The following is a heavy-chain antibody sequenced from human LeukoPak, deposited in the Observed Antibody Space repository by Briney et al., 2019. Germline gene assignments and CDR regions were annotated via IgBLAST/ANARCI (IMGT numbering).Heavy chain of an antibody. CDR3: AKGERGIDY. D-gene: IGHD3-10*01. CDR2: VNFRGTIS. V-gene: IGHV3-23*01. Sequence: PGGSLRLSCAASGFTFSNFAMNWVRQAPGKGLEWVSSVNFRGTISYYADSVKGRFTISRNNSKNTLFLQMDSLRAEDAAIYYCAKGERGIDYWGQGTLVTVSS. J-gene: IGHJ4*02. CDR1: GFTFSNFA.